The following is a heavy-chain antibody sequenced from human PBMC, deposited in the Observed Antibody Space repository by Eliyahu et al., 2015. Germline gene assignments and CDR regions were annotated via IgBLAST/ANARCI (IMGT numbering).Heavy chain of an antibody. V-gene: IGHV4-39*01. CDR1: GGSISSSSYY. Sequence: QLQLQESGPGLVKPSETLSLTCTVSGGSISSSSYYWGWIRQPPGKGLEWIGSIYYSGSTYYNPSLKSRVTISVDTSKNQFSLKLSSVTAADTAVYYCARDIVLMVYAIEGYNWFDPWGQGTLVTVSS. CDR2: IYYSGST. J-gene: IGHJ5*02. CDR3: ARDIVLMVYAIEGYNWFDP. D-gene: IGHD2-8*01.